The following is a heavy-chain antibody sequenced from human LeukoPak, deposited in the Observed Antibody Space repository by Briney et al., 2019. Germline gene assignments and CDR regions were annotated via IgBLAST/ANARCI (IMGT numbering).Heavy chain of an antibody. CDR1: GGTFSSYV. D-gene: IGHD2-2*01. CDR2: IIPIFSTT. V-gene: IGHV1-69*13. Sequence: ASVKVSCKVSGGTFSSYVINWVRQAPGQGLEWMGGIIPIFSTTNYAQKFQGRVTITADESTSTAYMELSSLRSEDTAVYYCARGDIVVGLQLLPGCFDPWGQGTLVTASS. CDR3: ARGDIVVGLQLLPGCFDP. J-gene: IGHJ5*02.